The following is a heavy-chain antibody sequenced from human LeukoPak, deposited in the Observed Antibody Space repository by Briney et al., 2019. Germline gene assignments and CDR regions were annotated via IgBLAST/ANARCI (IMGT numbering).Heavy chain of an antibody. D-gene: IGHD1/OR15-1a*01. V-gene: IGHV4-4*07. CDR2: IYSSGYT. Sequence: SETLSLTCTVSGGAIRSHYWNWIRQPAGKGLEWIGRIYSSGYTNDNPFLKSRITMSVDMSKNQFSVRLNSVTAADTAVYYCARGEHSVDSWGQGMLVTVSS. CDR1: GGAIRSHY. CDR3: ARGEHSVDS. J-gene: IGHJ4*02.